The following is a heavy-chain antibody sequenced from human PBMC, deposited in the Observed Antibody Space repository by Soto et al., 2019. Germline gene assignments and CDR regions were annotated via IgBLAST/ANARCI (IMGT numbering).Heavy chain of an antibody. Sequence: QVHLVQSGGEVKKPGASVKVSCKASGYTFNRHGITWVRQAPGQGLEWMGWISGYNGDINYEQKFQGRVTLSSDTLTSTVYLELKSLSFADTAVYYCARVRIVGAREIDFWGQGTLVTVSS. CDR2: ISGYNGDI. J-gene: IGHJ4*02. D-gene: IGHD1-26*01. CDR1: GYTFNRHG. V-gene: IGHV1-18*04. CDR3: ARVRIVGAREIDF.